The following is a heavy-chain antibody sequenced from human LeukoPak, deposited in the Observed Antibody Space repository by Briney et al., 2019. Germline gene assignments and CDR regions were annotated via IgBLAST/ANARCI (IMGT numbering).Heavy chain of an antibody. D-gene: IGHD1-26*01. Sequence: PGGSLRLSCAASAFTFSSYGMHWVRQAPGKGLEWVAYIQYDRTNEQYAHSVKGRFRISRDNSNNILYLQMNSLRTEDTAVYYCARVFSGTYLNYHHFDYWGQGTLVTVSS. J-gene: IGHJ4*02. CDR1: AFTFSSYG. CDR2: IQYDRTNE. V-gene: IGHV3-30*02. CDR3: ARVFSGTYLNYHHFDY.